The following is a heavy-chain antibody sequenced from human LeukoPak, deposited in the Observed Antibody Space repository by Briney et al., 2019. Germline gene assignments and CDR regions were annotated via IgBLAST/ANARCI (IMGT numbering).Heavy chain of an antibody. CDR2: IDYSGGRT. J-gene: IGHJ4*02. Sequence: GGSLSLSCAASGFPFSNQAMICVRHAPGEGLEWVSAIDYSGGRTYSTDSVKGRFTISRDNSKNTLFLQMNSLRAEDTALYYCAKAPSGSPMGGERHFDFWGQGTLVTVSS. CDR1: GFPFSNQA. CDR3: AKAPSGSPMGGERHFDF. D-gene: IGHD1-1*01. V-gene: IGHV3-23*01.